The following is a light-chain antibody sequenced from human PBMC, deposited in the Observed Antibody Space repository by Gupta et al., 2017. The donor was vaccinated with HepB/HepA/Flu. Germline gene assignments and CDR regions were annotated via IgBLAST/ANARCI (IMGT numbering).Light chain of an antibody. Sequence: DVVMTQSQLFLPVTPGEPASISCRSSQSLLHTNGFNCLEWYLQKPGQSQQLLIYVGSNRASGVPDRFSGSGSGTDFTLKISRGEAEDVGVYYCRQGLPTPRTFGHGTKVDIK. CDR2: VGS. CDR1: QSLLHTNGFNC. V-gene: IGKV2-28*01. CDR3: RQGLPTPRT. J-gene: IGKJ3*01.